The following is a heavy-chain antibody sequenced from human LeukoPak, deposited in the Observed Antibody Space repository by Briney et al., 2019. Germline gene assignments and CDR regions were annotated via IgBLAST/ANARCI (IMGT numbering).Heavy chain of an antibody. CDR1: GGSFSGYY. Sequence: KPSETLSLTCAVYGGSFSGYYWSWIRQPPGKGLEWIGEINHSGSTNYNPSLKSRVTISVDTSKNQFSLKLSSVTAADTAVYYCARGQVLRFLEWLRSPARYHYYYMDVWGKGTTVTVSS. V-gene: IGHV4-34*01. CDR2: INHSGST. J-gene: IGHJ6*03. D-gene: IGHD3-3*01. CDR3: ARGQVLRFLEWLRSPARYHYYYMDV.